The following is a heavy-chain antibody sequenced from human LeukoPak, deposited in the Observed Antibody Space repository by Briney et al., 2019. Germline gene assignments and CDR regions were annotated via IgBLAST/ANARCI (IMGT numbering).Heavy chain of an antibody. J-gene: IGHJ4*02. CDR2: ISISSSYI. CDR3: ARNYYGSGSYYY. CDR1: GFTFSSYS. Sequence: PGGSLRLSCAASGFTFSSYSMNWVRQAPGKGLEWVSSISISSSYIYYADSVKRRFTISRDNAKNSLYLQMNSLRAEDTAVYYCARNYYGSGSYYYWGQGTLVTVSS. V-gene: IGHV3-21*01. D-gene: IGHD3-10*01.